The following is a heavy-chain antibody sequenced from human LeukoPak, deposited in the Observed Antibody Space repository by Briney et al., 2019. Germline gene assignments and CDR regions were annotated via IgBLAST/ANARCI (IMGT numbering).Heavy chain of an antibody. Sequence: PSQTLPLTCTVSGGSISSGGYYWSWIRQHPGKGLEWIGYIYYGGSTYYNPSLKSRVTISVDTSKNQFSLKLSSVTAAGTAVYYCARGRGSYYDILTGYYSLYCFDYWGQGTQVTVSS. CDR1: GGSISSGGYY. CDR2: IYYGGST. V-gene: IGHV4-31*03. D-gene: IGHD3-9*01. J-gene: IGHJ4*02. CDR3: ARGRGSYYDILTGYYSLYCFDY.